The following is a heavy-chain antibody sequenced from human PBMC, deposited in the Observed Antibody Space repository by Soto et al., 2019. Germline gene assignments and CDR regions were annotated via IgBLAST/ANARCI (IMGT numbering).Heavy chain of an antibody. CDR3: ARISTVTTSYLGLVGQYYFDY. D-gene: IGHD4-17*01. V-gene: IGHV1-18*01. CDR1: GYTFTSYG. Sequence: GASVKVSCKASGYTFTSYGISWVRQAPGQGLEWMGWISAYNGNTNYAQKLQGRVTMTTDTSTSTAYMELRSLRSDDTAVYYCARISTVTTSYLGLVGQYYFDYWGQGTLVTVSS. J-gene: IGHJ4*02. CDR2: ISAYNGNT.